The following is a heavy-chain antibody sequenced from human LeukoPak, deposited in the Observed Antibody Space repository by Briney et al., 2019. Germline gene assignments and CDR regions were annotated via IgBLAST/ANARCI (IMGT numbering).Heavy chain of an antibody. CDR2: IYYSGST. Sequence: PSETLSLTCAVYGGSFSGYYWSWIRQPPGKGPEWIGYIYYSGSTNYNPSLKSRVTISVDTSKNQFSLKLSSVTAADTAVYYCASSLWFGELFKNWGQGTLVTVSS. D-gene: IGHD3-10*01. CDR1: GGSFSGYY. V-gene: IGHV4-59*01. CDR3: ASSLWFGELFKN. J-gene: IGHJ4*02.